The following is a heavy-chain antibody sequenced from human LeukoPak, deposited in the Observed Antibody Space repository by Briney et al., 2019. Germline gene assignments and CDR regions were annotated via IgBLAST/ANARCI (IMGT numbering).Heavy chain of an antibody. CDR2: ISSSGANT. D-gene: IGHD2-21*01. J-gene: IGHJ4*02. CDR3: ATEKGDSPDY. CDR1: GFTFSSYA. Sequence: GGSLRLSCAASGFTFSSYAMSWVRQAPGKGLEGGSGISSSGANTYYADSVKGRFTISRDNSKNTLYLLMNSLRADDTAVYYCATEKGDSPDYWGQGTLVTVSS. V-gene: IGHV3-23*01.